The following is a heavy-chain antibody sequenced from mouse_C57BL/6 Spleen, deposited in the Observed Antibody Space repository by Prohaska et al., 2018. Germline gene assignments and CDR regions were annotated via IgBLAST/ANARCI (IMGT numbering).Heavy chain of an antibody. CDR3: ARSLDYGNYDFDY. Sequence: QVQLQQPGAELVRPGTSVKLSCKASGYTFTSYWMHWVKQKPGPGLEWIGVIDHSDSYTKYNQKFKGKATLTVDTSSSTAYMQLSSLTSEDSAVYYCARSLDYGNYDFDYWGQGTTLTVSS. V-gene: IGHV1-59*01. CDR1: GYTFTSYW. CDR2: IDHSDSYT. D-gene: IGHD2-1*01. J-gene: IGHJ2*01.